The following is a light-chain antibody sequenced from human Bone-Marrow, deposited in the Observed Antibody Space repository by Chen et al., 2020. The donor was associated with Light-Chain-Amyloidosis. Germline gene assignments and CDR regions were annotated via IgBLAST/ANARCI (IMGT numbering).Light chain of an antibody. CDR1: QSVGSK. Sequence: EVVMTQSPVTLSVFPEEGVTRSCRASQSVGSKLAWYQQKPGQPPRLLIYGASTRATDIPARVSGTGYGTEFTLSISNVQSADFAIYDCQHYNNWPPITFGQGTRLDSK. CDR3: QHYNNWPPIT. V-gene: IGKV3-15*01. J-gene: IGKJ5*01. CDR2: GAS.